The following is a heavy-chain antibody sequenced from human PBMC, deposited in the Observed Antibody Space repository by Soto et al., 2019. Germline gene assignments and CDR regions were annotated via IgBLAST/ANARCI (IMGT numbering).Heavy chain of an antibody. Sequence: PGGSLRLSCAASGFTFSSYGMHWVRQAPGKGLEWVAVISYDGSNKYYADSVKGRFTISRDNSKNTLYLQMNSLRAEDTAVYYCAKEKGYYYGSGSKGPFDYWGQGTLVTVSS. D-gene: IGHD3-10*01. CDR3: AKEKGYYYGSGSKGPFDY. J-gene: IGHJ4*02. CDR2: ISYDGSNK. V-gene: IGHV3-30*18. CDR1: GFTFSSYG.